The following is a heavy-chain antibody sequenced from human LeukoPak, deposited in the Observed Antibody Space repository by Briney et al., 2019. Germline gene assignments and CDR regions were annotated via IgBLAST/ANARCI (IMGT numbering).Heavy chain of an antibody. Sequence: PGGSLRLSCAASGFTFSGFSMDWVRQAPGKGLEWISYISSSSSTIYYADSVKGRFTISRDNAKNSLYLQMNSLRAEDTAVYFCAKGANYDFWSGSYYMDVWGKGTTVIVSS. D-gene: IGHD3-3*01. CDR1: GFTFSGFS. CDR3: AKGANYDFWSGSYYMDV. CDR2: ISSSSSTI. V-gene: IGHV3-48*01. J-gene: IGHJ6*03.